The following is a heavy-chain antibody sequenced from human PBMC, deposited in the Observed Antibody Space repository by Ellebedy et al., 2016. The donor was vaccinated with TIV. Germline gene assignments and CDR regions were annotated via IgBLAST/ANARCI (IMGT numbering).Heavy chain of an antibody. V-gene: IGHV1-2*02. J-gene: IGHJ6*02. CDR2: INPNSGGT. Sequence: AASVKVSCKASGYTFTGYYMHWVRQAPGQGLEWMGWINPNSGGTNYAQKFQGRVTMTRDTSISTAYMELSRLRSDDTAVYYCARDLSHIVGATTHRPYYYYYGMDVWGQGTTVTVSS. D-gene: IGHD1-26*01. CDR3: ARDLSHIVGATTHRPYYYYYGMDV. CDR1: GYTFTGYY.